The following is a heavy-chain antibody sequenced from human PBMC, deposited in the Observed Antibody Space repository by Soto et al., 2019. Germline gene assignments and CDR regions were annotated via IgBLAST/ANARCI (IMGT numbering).Heavy chain of an antibody. CDR3: ARESGITMTTHDAFDI. CDR1: GFTFSSYE. CDR2: ISSSGSTI. D-gene: IGHD3-22*01. J-gene: IGHJ3*02. V-gene: IGHV3-48*03. Sequence: PGGSLRLSCAASGFTFSSYEMNWVRQAPGKGLEWVSYISSSGSTIYYADSVKGRFTISRGNAKNSLYLQMNSLRAEDTAVYYCARESGITMTTHDAFDIWGQGTMVTVSS.